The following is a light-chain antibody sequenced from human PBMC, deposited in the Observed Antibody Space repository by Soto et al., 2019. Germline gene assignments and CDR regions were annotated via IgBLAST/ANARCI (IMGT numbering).Light chain of an antibody. V-gene: IGKV1-5*03. CDR1: QSISSW. CDR3: QQYNSYSYT. J-gene: IGKJ2*01. Sequence: DIQMTQSPSTLSASAGDRVTITCRASQSISSWLAWYQQRPGTAPKLLIYRASTLQSGVPSRFSGSGSGTEFTLTIGSLQPDDFATYYCQQYNSYSYTFGQGTKLEIK. CDR2: RAS.